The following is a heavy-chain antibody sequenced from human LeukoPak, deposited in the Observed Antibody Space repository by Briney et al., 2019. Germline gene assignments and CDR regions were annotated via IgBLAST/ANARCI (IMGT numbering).Heavy chain of an antibody. J-gene: IGHJ3*02. CDR2: FNPTYDIP. D-gene: IGHD3-9*01. V-gene: IGHV1-46*01. Sequence: EVSVKVSCKASGYTFSNYCMHWVRQAPGQGLEWMGIFNPTYDIPIYAQTFEGRVTMTRDMSTSTVYMELSTLRSDDTAVYFCAKDPRNILTGDYDDFDIWGQGTMVIVSS. CDR3: AKDPRNILTGDYDDFDI. CDR1: GYTFSNYC.